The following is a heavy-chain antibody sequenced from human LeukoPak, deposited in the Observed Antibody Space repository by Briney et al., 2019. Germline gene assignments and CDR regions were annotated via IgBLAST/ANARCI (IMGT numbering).Heavy chain of an antibody. J-gene: IGHJ4*02. D-gene: IGHD5/OR15-5a*01. V-gene: IGHV3-23*01. Sequence: GGSLRLSCAASGFAFSTYAMTWVRQAPEKGLQWVSTISTSGRATYYADSVEGRFTISRDNSKNTLYLQTNSLRADDTAVYYCAKARGSSVYEQFDYWGQGTQVTVSP. CDR3: AKARGSSVYEQFDY. CDR1: GFAFSTYA. CDR2: ISTSGRAT.